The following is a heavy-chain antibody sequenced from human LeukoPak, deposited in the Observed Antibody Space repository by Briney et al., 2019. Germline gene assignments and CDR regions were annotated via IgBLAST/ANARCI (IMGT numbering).Heavy chain of an antibody. J-gene: IGHJ4*02. Sequence: GGSLRLSCAASGFTFSSYWMTWVRQAPGKGLEWVANIKEDGSEKYYGDSVKGRFTISRDNARNSLHLQMNSLRAEDTAVYYCARDGGGHSGYDWFDYWGQGTLVTVSS. CDR3: ARDGGGHSGYDWFDY. CDR1: GFTFSSYW. D-gene: IGHD5-12*01. V-gene: IGHV3-7*01. CDR2: IKEDGSEK.